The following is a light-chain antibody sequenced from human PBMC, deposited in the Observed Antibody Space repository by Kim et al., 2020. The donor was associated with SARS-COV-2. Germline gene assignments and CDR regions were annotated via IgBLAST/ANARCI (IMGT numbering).Light chain of an antibody. CDR3: QQYSDWPQ. CDR1: QSVGTN. J-gene: IGKJ2*01. Sequence: LSVSPGEEATLSCRASQSVGTNLAWYQHKPGQAPRLLISDASTRAPGIPARFSGRGSETEFTLSISSLQSEDFAVYYCQQYSDWPQFGQGTKLEI. CDR2: DAS. V-gene: IGKV3-15*01.